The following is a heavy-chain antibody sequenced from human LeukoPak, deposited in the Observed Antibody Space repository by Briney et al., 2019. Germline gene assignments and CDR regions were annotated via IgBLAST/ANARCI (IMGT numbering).Heavy chain of an antibody. CDR1: GYTFTSYG. CDR3: ARVRSYYDSSAYDY. Sequence: ASVKVSCKASGYTFTSYGIGWVRQAPGQGLEWMGWISAYNGNTNYAQKLQGRVTMTTDTSTSTAYMELRSLRSDDTAVYYCARVRSYYDSSAYDYRGQGTLVTVSS. J-gene: IGHJ4*02. D-gene: IGHD3-22*01. CDR2: ISAYNGNT. V-gene: IGHV1-18*01.